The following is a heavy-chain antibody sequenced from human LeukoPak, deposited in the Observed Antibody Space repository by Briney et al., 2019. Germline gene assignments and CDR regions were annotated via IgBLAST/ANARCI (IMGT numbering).Heavy chain of an antibody. J-gene: IGHJ3*02. D-gene: IGHD1-1*01. Sequence: PSQTLSLTCTVSGGSISSGGSYWSWIRQHPGKGLEWIGYIYYSGSTYYNPSLKSRVTISVDTSKNQFSLKLSSVTAADTAVYYCARQREGTRRKPFDIWGQGTMVTVSS. V-gene: IGHV4-31*03. CDR1: GGSISSGGSY. CDR2: IYYSGST. CDR3: ARQREGTRRKPFDI.